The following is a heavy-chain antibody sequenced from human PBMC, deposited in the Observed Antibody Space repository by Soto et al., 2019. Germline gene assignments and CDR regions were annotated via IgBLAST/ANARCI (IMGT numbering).Heavy chain of an antibody. CDR3: ARDRERDAWYEDY. V-gene: IGHV3-23*01. CDR2: ISGRDGST. D-gene: IGHD6-13*01. Sequence: GGFLRLSCVASGFSFSSYAMNWVRQAPGKGLEWVSVISGRDGSTYYADSVKGRFTISRDNSKNTLYLEMNSLRAEDTAVYYCARDRERDAWYEDYWGQGILVTVS. J-gene: IGHJ4*02. CDR1: GFSFSSYA.